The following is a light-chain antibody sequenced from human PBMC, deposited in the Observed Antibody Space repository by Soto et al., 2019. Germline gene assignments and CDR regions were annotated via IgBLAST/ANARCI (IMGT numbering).Light chain of an antibody. Sequence: QSALTQPRSVSGSPGQSVTIPCSGTSSDISGFSYVSWYQLHPHKAPKVIIYDVRKRPSGVPDRFSGSKSGNTAYLTISGLQADDEADYFCCSYAGSLFGGGTKVTVL. CDR1: SSDISGFSY. CDR2: DVR. J-gene: IGLJ2*01. V-gene: IGLV2-11*01. CDR3: CSYAGSL.